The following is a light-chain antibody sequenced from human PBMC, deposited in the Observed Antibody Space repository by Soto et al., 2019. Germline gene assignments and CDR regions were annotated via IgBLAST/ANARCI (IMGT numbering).Light chain of an antibody. CDR2: KAS. CDR1: QSVSRW. V-gene: IGKV1-5*03. Sequence: DIQMTQSPSTLSASVGDRVTITCRASQSVSRWLAWYQQKPGKAPKLLIYKASTLESGVPSRFSGSGSGTECTLAISSLQRDDSATYYCQQYNDNWTFGPGTKVEIK. CDR3: QQYNDNWT. J-gene: IGKJ1*01.